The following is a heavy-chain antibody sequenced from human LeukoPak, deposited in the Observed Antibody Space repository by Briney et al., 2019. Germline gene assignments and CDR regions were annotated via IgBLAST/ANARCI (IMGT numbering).Heavy chain of an antibody. CDR2: INPNSGGT. J-gene: IGHJ4*02. D-gene: IGHD5-18*01. CDR1: GYTFTGYC. Sequence: GASVKVSCKASGYTFTGYCMRWVRQAPGQGLEWMGWINPNSGGTNYAQKFQGRVTMTRDTSISTAYMELSRLRSDDTAVYYCARVGYSYGFVYDYWGQGTLVTVSS. CDR3: ARVGYSYGFVYDY. V-gene: IGHV1-2*02.